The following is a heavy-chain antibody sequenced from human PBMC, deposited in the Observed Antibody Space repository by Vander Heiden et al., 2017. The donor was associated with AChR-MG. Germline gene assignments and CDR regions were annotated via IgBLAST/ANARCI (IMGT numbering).Heavy chain of an antibody. CDR2: ISWNSGSI. CDR1: GFTFDDYA. V-gene: IGHV3-9*01. D-gene: IGHD3-3*01. J-gene: IGHJ4*02. Sequence: EVQLVESGGGLVQPGRSLRLSCAASGFTFDDYAMHWVRQAPGKGLEWVSGISWNSGSIGYADSVKGRFTISRDNAKNSLYLQMNSLRAEDTALYYCAKGRAYSITRPNFDYWGQGTLVTVSS. CDR3: AKGRAYSITRPNFDY.